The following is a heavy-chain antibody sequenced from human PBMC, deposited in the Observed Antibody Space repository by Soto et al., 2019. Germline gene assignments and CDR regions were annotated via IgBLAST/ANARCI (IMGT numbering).Heavy chain of an antibody. CDR3: ARDILSVGPCANDALDV. V-gene: IGHV1-3*01. CDR1: GFTFGDNL. D-gene: IGHD2-8*02. J-gene: IGHJ3*01. CDR2: INPDNGNT. Sequence: QVQLVQSGAEVRKPGASVNISCWASGFTFGDNLINWVRQVPGQSLEWMGWINPDNGNTKYSQTFQGIVTISRHSSASIVDVAVTALPSDDTAGYYCARDILSVGPCANDALDVRGQGPMVTVS.